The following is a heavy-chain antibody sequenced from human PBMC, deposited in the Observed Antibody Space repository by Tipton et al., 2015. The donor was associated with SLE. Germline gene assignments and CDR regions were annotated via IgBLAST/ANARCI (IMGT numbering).Heavy chain of an antibody. V-gene: IGHV4-59*08. CDR1: GGSISSNY. CDR3: ARHDGQWDAFDI. J-gene: IGHJ3*02. D-gene: IGHD6-19*01. Sequence: TLSLTCSVPGGSISSNYWVWIRQPPGKGLEWLGYISDGGGTNYNPSLKSRVTISVDPAKNQFSLKLTSVTAPDTAVYYCARHDGQWDAFDIWGQGTLVTVSS. CDR2: ISDGGGT.